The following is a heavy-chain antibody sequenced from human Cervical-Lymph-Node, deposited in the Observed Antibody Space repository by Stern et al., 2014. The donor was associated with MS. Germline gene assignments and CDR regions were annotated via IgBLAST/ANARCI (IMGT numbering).Heavy chain of an antibody. CDR3: ARSYNVATTFDQ. CDR1: GYTFTTYG. Sequence: QVQLVQSGAEVKRPGASVKVSCKASGYTFTTYGISWVRQAPGQGLEWMGWISGDDGNTNYGQKLQGRVTMTTDTSTSTAYMELRSLRSDDTAVYYCARSYNVATTFDQWGQGTLVTVSS. V-gene: IGHV1-18*01. D-gene: IGHD5-12*01. CDR2: ISGDDGNT. J-gene: IGHJ5*02.